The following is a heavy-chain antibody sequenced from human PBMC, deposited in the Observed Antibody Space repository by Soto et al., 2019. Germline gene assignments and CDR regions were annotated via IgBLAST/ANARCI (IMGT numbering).Heavy chain of an antibody. V-gene: IGHV4-30-2*01. D-gene: IGHD4-17*01. CDR3: GRGDYANAFDI. Sequence: SETLSLTCTVSGCSISSGGYSWNWIRQPPGKGLEWIGNIYHSGSTYYNASLKSRVTISVDRSKNQFSLKLSSVTAADTAVYYCGRGDYANAFDIWGQGTMVTVSS. CDR1: GCSISSGGYS. J-gene: IGHJ3*02. CDR2: IYHSGST.